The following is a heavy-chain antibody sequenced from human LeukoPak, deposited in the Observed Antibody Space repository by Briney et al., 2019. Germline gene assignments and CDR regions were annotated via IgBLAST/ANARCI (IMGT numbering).Heavy chain of an antibody. CDR1: GYTFTSYG. J-gene: IGHJ4*02. CDR2: ISAYNGNT. V-gene: IGHV1-18*01. Sequence: ASVKVSCKASGYTFTSYGISWVRQAPGQGLEWMGWISAYNGNTNYAQKLQGRVTMTTDTSTSTAYMELRSLRSDDTAVYYCARHYCSGGRCYGVFDYWGQGTLVTVSS. CDR3: ARHYCSGGRCYGVFDY. D-gene: IGHD2-15*01.